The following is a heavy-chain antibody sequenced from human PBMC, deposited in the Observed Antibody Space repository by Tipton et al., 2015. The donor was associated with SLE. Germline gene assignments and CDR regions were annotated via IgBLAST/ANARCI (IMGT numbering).Heavy chain of an antibody. J-gene: IGHJ5*02. Sequence: SLRLSCAASGFTVSANYMSWVRQTPEKGLEWVSILHSGGYTNYADSVKGRFTVSRDNSKNTLYLHMNSLRAEDTAVYYCAPRQVDFDHWGQGTLVTVSS. CDR1: GFTVSANY. D-gene: IGHD2-15*01. CDR2: LHSGGYT. V-gene: IGHV3-53*01. CDR3: APRQVDFDH.